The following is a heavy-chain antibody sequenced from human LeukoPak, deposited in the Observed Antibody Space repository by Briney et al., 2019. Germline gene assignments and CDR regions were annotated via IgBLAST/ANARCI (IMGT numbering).Heavy chain of an antibody. CDR1: GFTVSSNY. D-gene: IGHD1-26*01. CDR2: IYSGGST. V-gene: IGHV3-53*01. CDR3: ARVSGWDSYFDY. J-gene: IGHJ4*02. Sequence: PGGTLRLSCAASGFTVSSNYMSWVRQAPGKGLEWVSVIYSGGSTYYADPVKGRFTISRDTSKNTLYLQMNSLRAEDPAVYYCARVSGWDSYFDYWGQGTLVTVSS.